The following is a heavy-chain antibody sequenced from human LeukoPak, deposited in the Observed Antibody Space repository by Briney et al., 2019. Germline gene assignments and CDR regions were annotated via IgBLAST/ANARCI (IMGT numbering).Heavy chain of an antibody. J-gene: IGHJ5*02. CDR1: GYTFTGYY. CDR3: ARDLLQNNWFNP. V-gene: IGHV1-2*02. Sequence: RASVKVSCKASGYTFTGYYMHWVRQAPGQGLEWMGWINPNIGDTNYAPKFQGRVTMTRDTSTNTVYMELRSLRSEDTAVYYCARDLLQNNWFNPWGQGTLVTVSS. CDR2: INPNIGDT. D-gene: IGHD2/OR15-2a*01.